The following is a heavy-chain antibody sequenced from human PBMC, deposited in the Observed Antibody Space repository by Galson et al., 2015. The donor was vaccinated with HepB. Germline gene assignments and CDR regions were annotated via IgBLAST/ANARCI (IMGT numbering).Heavy chain of an antibody. V-gene: IGHV3-7*03. D-gene: IGHD3-22*01. Sequence: SLRLSCAASGFTFSSYWMSWVRQAPGKGLERVANIKQDGSEKYYVDSVKGRFTISRDNAKNSLHLQMNSLRAEDTAVYYCARDRSDYFGYDGGLLLVDGWNNWFDPWGQGTLVTVSS. CDR3: ARDRSDYFGYDGGLLLVDGWNNWFDP. J-gene: IGHJ5*02. CDR1: GFTFSSYW. CDR2: IKQDGSEK.